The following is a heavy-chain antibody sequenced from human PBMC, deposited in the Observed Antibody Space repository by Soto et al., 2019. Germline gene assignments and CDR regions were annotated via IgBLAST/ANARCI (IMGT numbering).Heavy chain of an antibody. CDR2: ISGSGGST. CDR3: AKDTLTTLYINYYYYGMDV. CDR1: GFTFSSYA. J-gene: IGHJ6*02. V-gene: IGHV3-23*01. D-gene: IGHD4-4*01. Sequence: GGSLRLSCAASGFTFSSYAVNWVRQAPGKGLEWVSGISGSGGSTYYADSVKGRFTISRDNSKNTLYLQMNSLRAEDTAVYYCAKDTLTTLYINYYYYGMDVWGQGTTVTVSS.